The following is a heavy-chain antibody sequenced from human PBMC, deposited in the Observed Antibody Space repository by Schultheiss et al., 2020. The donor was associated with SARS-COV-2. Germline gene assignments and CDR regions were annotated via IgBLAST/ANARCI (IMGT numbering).Heavy chain of an antibody. CDR3: ASTLNNWNYARGAFDI. CDR2: IYHSGST. J-gene: IGHJ3*02. CDR1: GGSISSGGYS. V-gene: IGHV4-30-2*01. D-gene: IGHD1-7*01. Sequence: SETLSLTCAVSGGSISSGGYSWSWIRQPPGKGLEWIGYIYHSGSTYYNPSLKSRVTISVDRSKNQFSLKLSSVTAADTAVYYCASTLNNWNYARGAFDIWGQGTMVTVSS.